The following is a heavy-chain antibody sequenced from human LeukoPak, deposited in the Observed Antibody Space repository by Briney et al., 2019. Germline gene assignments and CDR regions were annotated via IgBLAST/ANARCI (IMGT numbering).Heavy chain of an antibody. V-gene: IGHV3-23*01. Sequence: GGSLRLSCAASGFTFSTYAMSWVRQAPGKGLEWVSAISGSGGSTYYADSVKGRFPISRDNSKNTLYLQMNSLRAEDTAVYYCAKETVVVVAATPDAFDIWGQGTMVTVSS. D-gene: IGHD2-15*01. CDR3: AKETVVVVAATPDAFDI. J-gene: IGHJ3*02. CDR1: GFTFSTYA. CDR2: ISGSGGST.